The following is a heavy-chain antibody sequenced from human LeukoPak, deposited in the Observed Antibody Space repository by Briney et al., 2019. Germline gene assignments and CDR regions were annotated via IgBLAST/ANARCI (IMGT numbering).Heavy chain of an antibody. CDR2: ISSSSSYT. J-gene: IGHJ4*02. CDR3: ARDWTSSGWSDY. D-gene: IGHD6-19*01. Sequence: KPGRSLRLSCAASGFTFSDYYMSWIRQAPGKGLEWISYISSSSSYTNYVDSVKGRFTISRDNAKNSLYLQMNSLRDEDTAVYYCARDWTSSGWSDYWGQGTLVTVSS. CDR1: GFTFSDYY. V-gene: IGHV3-11*06.